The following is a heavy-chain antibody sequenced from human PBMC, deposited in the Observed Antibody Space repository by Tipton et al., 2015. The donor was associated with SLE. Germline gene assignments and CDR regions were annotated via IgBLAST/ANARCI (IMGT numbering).Heavy chain of an antibody. D-gene: IGHD1-26*01. V-gene: IGHV4-59*01. CDR1: GGSISSSY. CDR3: ASGAATGWGWRSAGGTPYYFDD. J-gene: IGHJ4*02. Sequence: TLSLTCTVSGGSISSSYWGWIRQPPGKGLEWIGYIYYSGSTSYNPSLKSRVTISVDTSKNHFSLKLSSVTAADTAVYYCASGAATGWGWRSAGGTPYYFDDWGQGTLVTVSS. CDR2: IYYSGST.